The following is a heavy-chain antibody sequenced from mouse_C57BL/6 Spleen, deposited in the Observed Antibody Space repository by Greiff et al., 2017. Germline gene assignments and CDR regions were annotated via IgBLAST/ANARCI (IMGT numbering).Heavy chain of an antibody. CDR2: IYPRDGST. CDR1: GYTFTDYT. D-gene: IGHD1-1*01. J-gene: IGHJ4*01. CDR3: ARGFITTGGDY. Sequence: QVQLQQSDAELVKPGASVKISCTASGYTFTDYTIHWVKQRPEQGLEWIGYIYPRDGSTKYNEKFKGKATLTADKSSSTAYMQLNSLTSEDSTVYFCARGFITTGGDYWGQGTSVTVSS. V-gene: IGHV1-78*01.